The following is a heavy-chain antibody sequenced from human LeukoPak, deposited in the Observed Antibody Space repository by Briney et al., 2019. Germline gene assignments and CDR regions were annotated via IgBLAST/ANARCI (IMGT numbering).Heavy chain of an antibody. J-gene: IGHJ3*02. CDR2: IKQDGSEK. D-gene: IGHD7-27*01. CDR3: ARERPGEDTFDI. Sequence: GGSLRLSCAASGFTFSSYWMSWVRQAPGKGLEWQANIKQDGSEKYYVDSVKGRFTISRDNAKNSLYLQMNGLRTEDTAVYYCARERPGEDTFDIWGQGTMVTVSS. CDR1: GFTFSSYW. V-gene: IGHV3-7*01.